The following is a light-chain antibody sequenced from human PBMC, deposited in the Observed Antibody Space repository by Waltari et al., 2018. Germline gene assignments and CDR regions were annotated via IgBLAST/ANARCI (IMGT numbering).Light chain of an antibody. CDR2: DVT. V-gene: IGLV2-11*01. CDR3: CSYAGNYTYV. J-gene: IGLJ1*01. Sequence: QSALTQPRSVSGSPGQSVTISCPGTSSDVGGYNYVSWYQQHPGKAPKLMIYDVTKRPSGVPDPFSGSKSGNTASLTISGLQADDEADYYCCSYAGNYTYVFGTGTKVTVL. CDR1: SSDVGGYNY.